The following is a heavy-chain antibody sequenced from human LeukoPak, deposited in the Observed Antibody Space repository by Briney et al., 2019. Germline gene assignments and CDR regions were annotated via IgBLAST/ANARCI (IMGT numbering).Heavy chain of an antibody. CDR1: GYTFTSYG. V-gene: IGHV1-18*01. Sequence: VASVKVSCKASGYTFTSYGISWVRQAPGQGLEWMGWISAYNGNTNYAQKLQGRVTMITDTSTSTAYMELRSLRSDDTAVYYCASDGGSYYGDDAFDIWGQGTMVTVSS. CDR2: ISAYNGNT. J-gene: IGHJ3*02. CDR3: ASDGGSYYGDDAFDI. D-gene: IGHD1-26*01.